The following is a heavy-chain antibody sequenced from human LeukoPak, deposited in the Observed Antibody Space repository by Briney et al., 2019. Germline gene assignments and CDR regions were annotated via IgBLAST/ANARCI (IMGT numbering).Heavy chain of an antibody. Sequence: SETLSLTCVVYGGSFSGYYWNWIRQPPGKGLEWIGEINHSGSTNYNPSLKSRVTISVDTSKNQFSPKLSSVTAADTAVYYCARGRGVATRDFDYWGQGTLVTVSS. D-gene: IGHD5-12*01. J-gene: IGHJ4*02. CDR2: INHSGST. V-gene: IGHV4-34*01. CDR1: GGSFSGYY. CDR3: ARGRGVATRDFDY.